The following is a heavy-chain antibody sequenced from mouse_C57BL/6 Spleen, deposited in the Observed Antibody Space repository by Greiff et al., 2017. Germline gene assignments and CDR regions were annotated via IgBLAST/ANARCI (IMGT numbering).Heavy chain of an antibody. D-gene: IGHD2-2*01. J-gene: IGHJ3*01. Sequence: QVQLQQSGAELVRPGTSVKLSCKASGYTFTSYWMHWVKQRPGQGLEWIGVIDPSDSYTNYNQKFKGKSTVTVDTSSSTAYMQLSSLTSEDSAVYYCGGYDWFAYWGQGTLVTVAA. CDR2: IDPSDSYT. V-gene: IGHV1-59*01. CDR1: GYTFTSYW. CDR3: GGYDWFAY.